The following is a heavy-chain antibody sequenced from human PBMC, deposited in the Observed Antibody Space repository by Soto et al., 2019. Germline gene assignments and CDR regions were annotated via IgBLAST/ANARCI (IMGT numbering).Heavy chain of an antibody. CDR2: IVVGSGNT. Sequence: SVKVSCKASGFTFTSSAVQWVRQARGQRLEWIGWIVVGSGNTIYAQKFQERVTITRDLSASTAYMELSSLRSEDTAVYYCAAKGQQHLGYYNGMDVWGQGTTVTVSS. V-gene: IGHV1-58*01. J-gene: IGHJ6*02. CDR1: GFTFTSSA. CDR3: AAKGQQHLGYYNGMDV. D-gene: IGHD6-13*01.